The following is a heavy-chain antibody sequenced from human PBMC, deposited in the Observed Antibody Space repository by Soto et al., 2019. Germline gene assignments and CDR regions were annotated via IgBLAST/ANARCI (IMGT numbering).Heavy chain of an antibody. D-gene: IGHD6-6*01. CDR1: GFTFSDYY. J-gene: IGHJ6*02. Sequence: GGSLRLSCEASGFTFSDYYMGWIRQAPGKGLEWVSYISSSGSTIYYADSVKGRFTISRDNAKDSLYLQMNSLRAEDTAVYYCARDYSSSRYYGMDVWGQGTTVTVSS. V-gene: IGHV3-11*01. CDR3: ARDYSSSRYYGMDV. CDR2: ISSSGSTI.